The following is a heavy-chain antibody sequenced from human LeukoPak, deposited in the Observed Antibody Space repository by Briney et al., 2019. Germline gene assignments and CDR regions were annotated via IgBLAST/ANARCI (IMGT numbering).Heavy chain of an antibody. D-gene: IGHD3-22*01. CDR2: ISGSGGST. V-gene: IGHV3-23*01. CDR3: AKTISYYYDSSGYYFDAFDI. CDR1: GFTFSSYA. Sequence: PGGSLRLSCAASGFTFSSYAMSWVRQAPGKGLEWVSAISGSGGSTYYADSVKGRFTISRDNSKNTLYLQMNSLRAEDTAVYYCAKTISYYYDSSGYYFDAFDIWGQGTMVTVSS. J-gene: IGHJ3*02.